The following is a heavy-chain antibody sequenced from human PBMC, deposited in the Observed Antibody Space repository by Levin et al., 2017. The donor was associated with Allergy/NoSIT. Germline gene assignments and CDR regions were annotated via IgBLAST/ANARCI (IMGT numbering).Heavy chain of an antibody. D-gene: IGHD6-19*01. Sequence: KASETLSLTCAVYGGSFSGYLWGWIRQPPGKGLEWIGEITDSGSTNNNPSLKSRVTISVDTSKNHFSLNLSSLTAADTAVYYCARGSLLPGYRSGWYRSYGMDVWGQGTTVTVSS. J-gene: IGHJ6*02. CDR3: ARGSLLPGYRSGWYRSYGMDV. V-gene: IGHV4-34*01. CDR2: ITDSGST. CDR1: GGSFSGYL.